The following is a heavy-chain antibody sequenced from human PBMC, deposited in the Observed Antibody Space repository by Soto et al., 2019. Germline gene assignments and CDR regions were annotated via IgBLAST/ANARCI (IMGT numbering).Heavy chain of an antibody. Sequence: GGSQRLSCVGSGFTFSSYPMNWVRQAPGKGLEWVSAISGTSDMTYYANSVTGRFTISRDNSKNTLYLQVSSLRVEDTAIYYCAKYRWGATTVTSVNWGRGTLVTVSS. CDR3: AKYRWGATTVTSVN. D-gene: IGHD4-4*01. J-gene: IGHJ1*01. CDR2: ISGTSDMT. V-gene: IGHV3-23*01. CDR1: GFTFSSYP.